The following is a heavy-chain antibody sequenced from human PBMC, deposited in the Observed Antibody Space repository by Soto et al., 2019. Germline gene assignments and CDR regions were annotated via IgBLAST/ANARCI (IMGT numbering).Heavy chain of an antibody. J-gene: IGHJ4*02. CDR3: ARWEGGGFVY. V-gene: IGHV3-30-3*01. CDR1: GFTFSSYA. CDR2: ISYDGSNK. Sequence: QVQLVESGGGVVQPGRSLRLSCAASGFTFSSYAMHWVRQAPGKGLEWVAVISYDGSNKYYADSVKGRFTISRDNSKNTLYLQMNSLRAEDTAVYYCARWEGGGFVYWGQGTLVTVSS. D-gene: IGHD1-26*01.